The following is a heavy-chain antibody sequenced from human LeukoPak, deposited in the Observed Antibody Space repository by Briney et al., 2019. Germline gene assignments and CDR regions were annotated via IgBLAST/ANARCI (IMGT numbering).Heavy chain of an antibody. CDR3: ARTSDGYGKFDY. CDR2: INSGGNSK. CDR1: GFSFSDYY. Sequence: GGSLRLSCAASGFSFSDYYMSWIRQAPGKGLEWVSDINSGGNSKYYADSVKGRFTISRDNAKNSLYLQMNSLRAEDTAVYYCARTSDGYGKFDYWGQGTLVTVSS. J-gene: IGHJ4*02. D-gene: IGHD5-24*01. V-gene: IGHV3-11*04.